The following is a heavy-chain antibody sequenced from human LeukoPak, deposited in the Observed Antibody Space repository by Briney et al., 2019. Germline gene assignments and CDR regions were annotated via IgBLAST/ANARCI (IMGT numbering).Heavy chain of an antibody. D-gene: IGHD3-3*01. Sequence: ASVKVSCKASGYTFTSYDINWVRQATGQGVEWMGWMNSNSGNTGYAQKFQDRVTITRNTSISTAYMELSSLRSEDTAVYYCARVSVLRFLEWLHYYMDVWGKGTTVTVSS. J-gene: IGHJ6*03. CDR1: GYTFTSYD. CDR2: MNSNSGNT. CDR3: ARVSVLRFLEWLHYYMDV. V-gene: IGHV1-8*03.